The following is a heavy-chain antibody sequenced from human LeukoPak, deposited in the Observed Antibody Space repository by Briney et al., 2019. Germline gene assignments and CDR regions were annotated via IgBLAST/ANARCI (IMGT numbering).Heavy chain of an antibody. Sequence: ASVKVSCKASGYTFTGYYMHWVRQAPGQGLEWMGWINPNSGGTNYAQKFQGRVTMTRDTSISTAYMELSRLRSDDTAVYYCARVAAAITTPLGYWVQGTLVTVSS. V-gene: IGHV1-2*02. J-gene: IGHJ4*02. D-gene: IGHD2-2*02. CDR1: GYTFTGYY. CDR2: INPNSGGT. CDR3: ARVAAAITTPLGY.